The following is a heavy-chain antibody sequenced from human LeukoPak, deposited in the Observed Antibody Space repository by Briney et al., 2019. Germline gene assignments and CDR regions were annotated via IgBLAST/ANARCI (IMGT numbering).Heavy chain of an antibody. CDR3: ATGGIYSLLDY. Sequence: GASVKVSYKVSGHTLTDLSTHWVRQAPGGGLEWMGTIDPEDGETIYAQKFQGRVTMTEDTATDTAYMELRSLRSEDTAVYYCATGGIYSLLDYWGQGTLVTVSS. CDR1: GHTLTDLS. CDR2: IDPEDGET. V-gene: IGHV1-24*01. J-gene: IGHJ4*02. D-gene: IGHD1-26*01.